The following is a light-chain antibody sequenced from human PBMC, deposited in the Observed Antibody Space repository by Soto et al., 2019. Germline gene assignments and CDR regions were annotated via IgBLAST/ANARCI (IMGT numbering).Light chain of an antibody. CDR2: SAS. Sequence: DIQMTQSPSSLSASVGDRVTITCRASQNIDIFVNWFQHKSGMAPKLLIYSASNLQSGVPSRFSGSGSGTDFTLTISSLQPEDFATYYCQHYHSPPPTFGQGTKLEIK. V-gene: IGKV1-39*01. CDR1: QNIDIF. J-gene: IGKJ2*01. CDR3: QHYHSPPPT.